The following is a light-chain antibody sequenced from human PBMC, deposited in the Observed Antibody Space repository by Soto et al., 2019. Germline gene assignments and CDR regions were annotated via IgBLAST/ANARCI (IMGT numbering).Light chain of an antibody. J-gene: IGKJ1*01. CDR3: HQFGGSPQT. V-gene: IGKV3-20*01. CDR2: STT. Sequence: EIVLTQSPGTLSLSPGDRATLSCRASQSLSVSYIAWYQQKPGQAPRLLIYSTTTSAAGTPDRFTGRGSGTHFTLAISRLEAEDFAVYYCHQFGGSPQTFGQGTTVEV. CDR1: QSLSVSY.